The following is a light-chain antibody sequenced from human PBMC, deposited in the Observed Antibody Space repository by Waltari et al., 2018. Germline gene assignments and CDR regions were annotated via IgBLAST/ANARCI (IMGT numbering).Light chain of an antibody. CDR1: SSDVVLYNL. J-gene: IGLJ3*02. V-gene: IGLV2-23*02. Sequence: QSALTQPASVSGSPGQSITISCTGTSSDVVLYNLFPCYQQGPGKAPKFIIYEVNKRPSGVSNRFSGSKSGNTASLTISGLQAEDEADYYCCSYIGDSAWVFGGGTKVTVL. CDR2: EVN. CDR3: CSYIGDSAWV.